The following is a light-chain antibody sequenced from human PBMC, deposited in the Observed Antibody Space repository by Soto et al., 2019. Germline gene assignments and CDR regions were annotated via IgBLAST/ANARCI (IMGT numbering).Light chain of an antibody. Sequence: EIVMTQSPATLSVSPGERATLSCRASQRVSNNLAWYQQRPGRSPRLLIYATSTSATGIPARFSGSGSGTEFTLTISSLQSEDFAVYYCQQYDNWPPPFGQGTRLEIK. V-gene: IGKV3-15*01. CDR2: ATS. CDR1: QRVSNN. CDR3: QQYDNWPPP. J-gene: IGKJ5*01.